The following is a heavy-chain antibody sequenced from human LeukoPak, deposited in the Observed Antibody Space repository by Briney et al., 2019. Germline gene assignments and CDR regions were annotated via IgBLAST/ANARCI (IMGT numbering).Heavy chain of an antibody. J-gene: IGHJ4*02. V-gene: IGHV4-59*08. CDR1: GDSITSYY. CDR3: ARLMTTVTTHFDY. Sequence: PSETLSLTCTVSGDSITSYYWSWIRQPPGKGLEWIGYIYYSGSTNYNPSLKSRVTISVDTSKNQFSLKLRSVTAADTAVYYCARLMTTVTTHFDYWGQGTLITVSS. D-gene: IGHD4-17*01. CDR2: IYYSGST.